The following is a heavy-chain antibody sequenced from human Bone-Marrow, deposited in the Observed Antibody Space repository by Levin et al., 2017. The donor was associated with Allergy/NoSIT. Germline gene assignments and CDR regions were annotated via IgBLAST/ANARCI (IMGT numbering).Heavy chain of an antibody. CDR1: GGSVSSGTYY. V-gene: IGHV4-61*01. CDR3: ARNRIIVSGGNDYYYGMDV. CDR2: INYRGVT. D-gene: IGHD5/OR15-5a*01. Sequence: PSETLSLTCSVSGGSVSSGTYYWSWIRRPPGKELEWIGYINYRGVTKYNPSLQSRVTISVDTSKTAFSLKVTSVTAADTAVYYCARNRIIVSGGNDYYYGMDVWGQGTTVTVSS. J-gene: IGHJ6*02.